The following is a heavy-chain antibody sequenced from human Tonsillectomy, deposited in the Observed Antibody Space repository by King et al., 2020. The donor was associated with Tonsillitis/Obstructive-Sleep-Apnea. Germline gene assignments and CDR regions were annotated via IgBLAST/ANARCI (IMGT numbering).Heavy chain of an antibody. D-gene: IGHD5-12*01. CDR3: ARHRGGYENWYFDL. V-gene: IGHV5-10-1*01. CDR1: GYSFTIYW. J-gene: IGHJ2*01. CDR2: IDPSDSYT. Sequence: VQLVESGAEVKKPGESLRLSCKGSGYSFTIYWISWVRQMPGKGLEWMGKIDPSDSYTKYSPSFQGHVTISTDKSISTAYLQWSSLKASDTAMYYCARHRGGYENWYFDLWGRGTLVTVPS.